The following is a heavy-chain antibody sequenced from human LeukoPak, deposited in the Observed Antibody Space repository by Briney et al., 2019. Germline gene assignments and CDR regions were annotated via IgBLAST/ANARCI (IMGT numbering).Heavy chain of an antibody. J-gene: IGHJ5*02. CDR3: AREAAAGTLNWFDP. V-gene: IGHV4-39*02. CDR1: GGSVNSDTFY. D-gene: IGHD6-13*01. Sequence: SETLSLTCSVSGGSVNSDTFYWAWIRQSPGKGLEWIGSIDYSGNTYYNPSLEIRFTISVDTSKNEFSLWVTSVTAADTAIFFCAREAAAGTLNWFDPWGQGILVTVSS. CDR2: IDYSGNT.